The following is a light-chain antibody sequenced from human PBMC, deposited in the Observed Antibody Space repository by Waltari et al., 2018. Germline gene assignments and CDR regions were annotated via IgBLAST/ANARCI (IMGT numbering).Light chain of an antibody. CDR3: QHYLRLPAT. CDR2: GAT. J-gene: IGKJ1*01. Sequence: EIVLTQSPGTLSLSQGERATISCRASQRVTRTLAWYQQKPGQAPRLLIYGATHRATGIPDRFSVSGSGTDFSLTISRLEPEDFAVYYCQHYLRLPATFGQGTKVEIK. CDR1: QRVTRT. V-gene: IGKV3-20*01.